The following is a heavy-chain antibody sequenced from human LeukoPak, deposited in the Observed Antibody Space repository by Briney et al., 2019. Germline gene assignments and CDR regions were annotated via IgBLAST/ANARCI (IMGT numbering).Heavy chain of an antibody. Sequence: GGSLRLSCAVSGFTFSTYWMNWYRQAPGKGLEWVGNINQDASEINYVDSVRGRFTISRENAKNSLHLQMNSLRAEDTAVYYCATDRDNSDWQKRFDSWGQGTLVTVSS. CDR2: INQDASEI. V-gene: IGHV3-7*01. J-gene: IGHJ4*02. D-gene: IGHD2-21*02. CDR3: ATDRDNSDWQKRFDS. CDR1: GFTFSTYW.